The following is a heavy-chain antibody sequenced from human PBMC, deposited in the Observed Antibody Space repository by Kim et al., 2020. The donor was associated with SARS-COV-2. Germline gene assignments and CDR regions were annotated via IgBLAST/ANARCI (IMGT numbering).Heavy chain of an antibody. J-gene: IGHJ4*02. CDR1: GFTFSDYG. D-gene: IGHD2-8*02. V-gene: IGHV3-23*01. CDR2: IRGSGDRT. CDR3: AKDPTVAVFYKFEH. Sequence: GGSLRLSCAASGFTFSDYGMRWVRQAPGKGLEWVSAIRGSGDRTYYADSVKGRFSISRDNSKSTVHRQMSSLRVEDTAIYYCAKDPTVAVFYKFEHWGQGALGTVSS.